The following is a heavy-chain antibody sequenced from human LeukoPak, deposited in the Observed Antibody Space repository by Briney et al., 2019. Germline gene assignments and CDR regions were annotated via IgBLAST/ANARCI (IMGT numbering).Heavy chain of an antibody. CDR2: ISSGNTI. CDR1: GFTFTDYY. Sequence: GGSLRLSCAASGFTFTDYYMSWIRQAPGKGLEWVSYISSGNTIYYADSVKGRFTISRDNAKSSLFLQMNSLRAEDTAVYYCVTAPTRTYSVYWGQGTLVTVSS. V-gene: IGHV3-11*04. CDR3: VTAPTRTYSVY. D-gene: IGHD2-15*01. J-gene: IGHJ4*02.